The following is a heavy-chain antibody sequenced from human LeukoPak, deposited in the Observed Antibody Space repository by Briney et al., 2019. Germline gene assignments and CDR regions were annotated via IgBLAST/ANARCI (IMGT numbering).Heavy chain of an antibody. CDR1: GFTFSSYA. CDR2: ISGSGGST. CDR3: PKVAGLRYFDWLLYGLDY. D-gene: IGHD3-9*01. Sequence: GGSLRLSCAASGFTFSSYAMSWVRQAPGKGLEWVSAISGSGGSTYYADSVKGRFTISRDNSKNTLYLQMNSLRAEDTAVYYCPKVAGLRYFDWLLYGLDYWGQGTLVTVSS. V-gene: IGHV3-23*01. J-gene: IGHJ4*02.